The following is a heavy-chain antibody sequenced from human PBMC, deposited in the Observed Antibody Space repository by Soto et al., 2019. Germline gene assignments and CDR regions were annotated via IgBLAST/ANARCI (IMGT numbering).Heavy chain of an antibody. CDR2: ISAYNGNT. D-gene: IGHD3-3*01. CDR1: GYTFTSYG. J-gene: IGHJ5*02. Sequence: QVQLVQSGAEVKKPGASVKVSCKASGYTFTSYGISWVRQAPGQGLEWMGWISAYNGNTNYAQTLQGRVTMTTDTSTSTAYMGLRSLRSDDTAVYYCARDSPEYDFWSGYYVTWGQGTLVTVSS. CDR3: ARDSPEYDFWSGYYVT. V-gene: IGHV1-18*01.